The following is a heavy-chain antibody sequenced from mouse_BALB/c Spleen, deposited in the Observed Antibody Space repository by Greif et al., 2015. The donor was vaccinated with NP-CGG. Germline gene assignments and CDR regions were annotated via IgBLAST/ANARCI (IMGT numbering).Heavy chain of an antibody. Sequence: VQRVESGPELVKPGASVKISCKASGYTFTDYYINWVKQKPGQGLGWIGWIYPGSGNTKYNEKFKGKATLTVDTSSSTAYMQFSSLTSEDTAVYFCARRTGTEAMDYWGQGTSVTVSS. V-gene: IGHV1-84*02. J-gene: IGHJ4*01. CDR1: GYTFTDYY. CDR2: IYPGSGNT. CDR3: ARRTGTEAMDY. D-gene: IGHD4-1*01.